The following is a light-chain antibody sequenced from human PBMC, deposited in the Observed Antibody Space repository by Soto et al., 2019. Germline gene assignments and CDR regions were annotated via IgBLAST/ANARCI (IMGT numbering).Light chain of an antibody. CDR1: SSDVGGYSY. CDR3: ASSTTSSTYV. CDR2: DVS. Sequence: QSALTQPASVSGSPGQSIAISCTGTSSDVGGYSYVSWYQQQPGKAPKLVISDVSNRPSGVSDRFSGSKSGNTAFLTTSGLQTEDEADYYCASSTTSSTYVFGAGTKLTVL. J-gene: IGLJ1*01. V-gene: IGLV2-14*01.